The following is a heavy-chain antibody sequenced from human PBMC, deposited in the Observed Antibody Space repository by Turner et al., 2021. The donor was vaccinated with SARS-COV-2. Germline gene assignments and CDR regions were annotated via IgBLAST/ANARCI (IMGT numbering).Heavy chain of an antibody. V-gene: IGHV4-39*01. J-gene: IGHJ4*02. CDR2: FYYGGST. Sequence: LPLQESGPGLVKPSDTPSLTCTVSGGSISSSNYYWGWIRQPPGKGLVWIGSFYYGGSTYYNPSLKRRIAISVETSKNQCSLKLSSVADADTAEYYCAGQQGLGETLDSWGQGTLVTVSS. CDR1: GGSISSSNYY. D-gene: IGHD6-19*01. CDR3: AGQQGLGETLDS.